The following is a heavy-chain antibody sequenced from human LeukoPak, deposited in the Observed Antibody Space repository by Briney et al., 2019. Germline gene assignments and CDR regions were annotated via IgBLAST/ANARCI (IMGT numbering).Heavy chain of an antibody. CDR2: ISAYNGNT. Sequence: ASVKVSCKASGYTFTTLDINWVRQATGQGLEWMGWISAYNGNTNYAQKLQGRVTMTTDTSTSTAYMELRSLRSDDTAVYYCARADSSGWFDYWGQGTLVTVSS. D-gene: IGHD6-19*01. V-gene: IGHV1-18*01. CDR1: GYTFTTLD. J-gene: IGHJ4*02. CDR3: ARADSSGWFDY.